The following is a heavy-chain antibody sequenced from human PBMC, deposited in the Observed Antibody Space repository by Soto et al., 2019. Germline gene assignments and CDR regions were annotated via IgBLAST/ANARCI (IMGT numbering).Heavy chain of an antibody. J-gene: IGHJ6*02. Sequence: QVQLVQSGAEVKKPGASVKVSCKASGYTFTSYDINWVRQATGQGREWMGWMNPNSGNTGYAQKFQGRVTMTRNTSISTAYMELSSLRSEDTAVYYCAGGYYDFWSGFELDYNYGMDLWGQGTTVTVSS. CDR3: AGGYYDFWSGFELDYNYGMDL. D-gene: IGHD3-3*01. CDR1: GYTFTSYD. CDR2: MNPNSGNT. V-gene: IGHV1-8*01.